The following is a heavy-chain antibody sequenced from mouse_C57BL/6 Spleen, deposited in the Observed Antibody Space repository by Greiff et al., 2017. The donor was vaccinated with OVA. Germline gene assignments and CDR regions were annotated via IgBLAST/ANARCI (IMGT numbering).Heavy chain of an antibody. J-gene: IGHJ3*01. Sequence: EVNVVESGGGLVQPKGSLKLSCAASGFSFNTYAMNWVRQAPGKGLEWVARIRSKSNNYATYYADSVKDRFTISRDDSESMLYLQMNNLKTEDTAMYYCVRPFYYGNYGFAYWGQGTLVTVSA. V-gene: IGHV10-1*01. CDR3: VRPFYYGNYGFAY. D-gene: IGHD2-1*01. CDR1: GFSFNTYA. CDR2: IRSKSNNYAT.